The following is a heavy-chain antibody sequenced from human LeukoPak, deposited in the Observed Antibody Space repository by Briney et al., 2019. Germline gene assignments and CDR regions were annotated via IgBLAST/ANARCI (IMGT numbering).Heavy chain of an antibody. CDR2: INHSGST. J-gene: IGHJ4*02. CDR1: GGSFSGYY. V-gene: IGHV4-34*01. CDR3: ARHLLRGGLFDY. D-gene: IGHD3-16*01. Sequence: PSETLSLTCAVYGGSFSGYYWSWIRQPPGKGLEWIGEINHSGSTNYNPSLKSRVTISVDTSKNQFSLKLSSVTAADTAVYYCARHLLRGGLFDYWGQGTLVTVSS.